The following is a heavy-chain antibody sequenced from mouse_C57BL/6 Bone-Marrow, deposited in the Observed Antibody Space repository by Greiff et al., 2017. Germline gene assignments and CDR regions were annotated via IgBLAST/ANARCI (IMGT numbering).Heavy chain of an antibody. CDR1: GYTFTSYG. J-gene: IGHJ4*01. V-gene: IGHV1-81*01. Sequence: VQLQQSGAELARPGASVKLSCKASGYTFTSYGISWVKQRTGQGLEWIGEIYPRSGNTYYNEKFKGKATMTADKSSSTAYMELRSLTSEDSAVYFCARYYFYAMDYWGQGTSVTVSS. D-gene: IGHD1-1*01. CDR3: ARYYFYAMDY. CDR2: IYPRSGNT.